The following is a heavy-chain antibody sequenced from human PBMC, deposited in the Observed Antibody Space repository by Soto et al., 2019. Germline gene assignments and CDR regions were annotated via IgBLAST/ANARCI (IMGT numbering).Heavy chain of an antibody. V-gene: IGHV1-69*04. CDR3: AREKEGYCSSTSCYATFHHYMDV. CDR2: IIPILGIA. CDR1: GGTFSSYT. Sequence: SVKVSCKASGGTFSSYTISRVRQAPGQGLEWMGRIIPILGIANYAQKFQGRVTITADKSTSTAYMELSSLRSEDTAVYYCAREKEGYCSSTSCYATFHHYMDVWGKGTTVTVSS. J-gene: IGHJ6*03. D-gene: IGHD2-2*01.